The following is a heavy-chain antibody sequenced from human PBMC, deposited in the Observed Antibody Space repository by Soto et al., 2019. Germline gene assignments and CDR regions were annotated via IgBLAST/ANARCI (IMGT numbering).Heavy chain of an antibody. D-gene: IGHD2-8*01. CDR1: GFIFSNYV. Sequence: GGSLRLSCAASGFIFSNYVMSWVRQAPGRGLEWVSAISGRGGSTYYADSVKGRFTISRDSSKSTLYLQMDSLRVEDTAIYYCARGSGTNRPYYFDFWGQGTLVTVSS. V-gene: IGHV3-23*01. CDR3: ARGSGTNRPYYFDF. J-gene: IGHJ4*02. CDR2: ISGRGGST.